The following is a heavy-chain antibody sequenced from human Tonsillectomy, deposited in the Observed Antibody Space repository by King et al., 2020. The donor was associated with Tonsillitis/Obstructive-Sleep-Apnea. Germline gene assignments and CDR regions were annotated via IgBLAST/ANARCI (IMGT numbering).Heavy chain of an antibody. CDR3: VRGSTGAFDI. J-gene: IGHJ3*02. D-gene: IGHD3-10*01. CDR2: LHYSESP. V-gene: IGHV4-59*11. Sequence: QLQESGPGLVKPSETLSLTCTVSGCSISSHYWSWIRQPPGTGLEWIGYLHYSESPYYNPSLKSRVTTSLDTSKNQFSLKLSSLTPADTALYYCVRGSTGAFDIWGQGTMVTVSS. CDR1: GCSISSHY.